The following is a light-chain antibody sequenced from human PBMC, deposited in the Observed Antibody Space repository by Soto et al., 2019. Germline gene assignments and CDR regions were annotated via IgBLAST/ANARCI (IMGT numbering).Light chain of an antibody. CDR2: GAS. CDR3: QQYGSSSWT. V-gene: IGKV3-20*01. J-gene: IGKJ1*01. Sequence: ETVLTQSPGTLSLSPGERATLSCRASQSVSSGYLAWYQQKPGQAPRLLIHGASSRATGIPDRFSGSGSGTDFPLTITRLEPEDFAVYYCQQYGSSSWTFGQGTKVEIK. CDR1: QSVSSGY.